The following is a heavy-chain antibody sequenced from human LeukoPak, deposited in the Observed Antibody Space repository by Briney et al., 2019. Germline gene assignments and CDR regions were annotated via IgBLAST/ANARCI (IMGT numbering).Heavy chain of an antibody. Sequence: GGSLRLSCAASGFTVSNNGLSWFRQAPGKGLEWVSDISGTGGSTYYADSVKGRFTVSRDNSKNTLYLKMNSLRAEATAVYYATGHGSSSYWGQGTLVTVYS. V-gene: IGHV3-23*01. CDR1: GFTVSNNG. J-gene: IGHJ4*02. CDR3: TGHGSSSY. D-gene: IGHD6-13*01. CDR2: ISGTGGST.